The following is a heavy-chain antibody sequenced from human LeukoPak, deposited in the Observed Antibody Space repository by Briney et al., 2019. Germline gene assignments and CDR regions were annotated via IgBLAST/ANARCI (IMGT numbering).Heavy chain of an antibody. CDR2: IPYDGFNP. V-gene: IGHV3-30*18. CDR1: GLTFSNYG. CDR3: AKVKEMYSSGWYPEYFQH. J-gene: IGHJ1*01. D-gene: IGHD6-19*01. Sequence: GGSLRLSCAASGLTFSNYGMHWVRQAPGKGLEWVAVIPYDGFNPYYADSVKGRFTISRDNSKNTLWLQMNSLRAEDTAVYYCAKVKEMYSSGWYPEYFQHWGQGTLVTVSS.